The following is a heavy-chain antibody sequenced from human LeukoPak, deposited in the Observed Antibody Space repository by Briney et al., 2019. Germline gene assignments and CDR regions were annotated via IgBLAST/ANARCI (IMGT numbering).Heavy chain of an antibody. CDR3: ARDRSSGYYSDAFDI. CDR1: GYSISSGYH. CDR2: TYYTGST. V-gene: IGHV4-38-2*02. Sequence: SETLSLTCTVSGYSISSGYHWGWIRQPPGKGLEWIGSTYYTGSTHYNPSLKSRVTISVDTSKNQLSLKLTSVTAADMAVYYCARDRSSGYYSDAFDIWGQGTMVTVSS. D-gene: IGHD3-22*01. J-gene: IGHJ3*02.